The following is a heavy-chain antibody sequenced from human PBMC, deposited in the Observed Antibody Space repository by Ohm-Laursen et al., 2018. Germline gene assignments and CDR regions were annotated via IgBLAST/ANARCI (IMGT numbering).Heavy chain of an antibody. Sequence: GTLSLTWTVYGGSFSGYYWSWIRQPPGKGLEWIGEINHSGSTNYNPSLKSRVTISVDTSKNQFSLKLSSVTAADTAVYYCARPCSGGSCYLVYWGQGTLVTVSS. J-gene: IGHJ4*02. D-gene: IGHD2-15*01. CDR1: GGSFSGYY. CDR3: ARPCSGGSCYLVY. V-gene: IGHV4-34*01. CDR2: INHSGST.